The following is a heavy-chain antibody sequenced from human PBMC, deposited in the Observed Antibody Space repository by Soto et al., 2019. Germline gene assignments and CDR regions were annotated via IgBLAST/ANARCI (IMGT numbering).Heavy chain of an antibody. Sequence: SVKVSCKAPGGTFSSYAISWVRQAPGQGLEWMGGIIPIFGTANYAQKFQGRVTITADESTSTAYMELSSLRSEDTAVYYCARDEGDCSGGSCYPSWFDPWGQGTLVTVSS. D-gene: IGHD2-15*01. CDR3: ARDEGDCSGGSCYPSWFDP. J-gene: IGHJ5*02. V-gene: IGHV1-69*13. CDR1: GGTFSSYA. CDR2: IIPIFGTA.